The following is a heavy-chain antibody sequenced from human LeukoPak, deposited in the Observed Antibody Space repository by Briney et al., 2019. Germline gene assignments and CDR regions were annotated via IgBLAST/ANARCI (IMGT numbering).Heavy chain of an antibody. CDR3: ARYDVWGSYRAFDC. CDR2: MYHSGST. D-gene: IGHD3-16*02. J-gene: IGHJ4*02. V-gene: IGHV4-38-2*02. Sequence: SSETLSLTCSVSNYSISTDYYWGWIRQPPGKGLEWIGTMYHSGSTYYNPSLKSRVTISVDTSKNQFSLRLSSVTAADTAVYYCARYDVWGSYRAFDCWGQGTLVTVSS. CDR1: NYSISTDYY.